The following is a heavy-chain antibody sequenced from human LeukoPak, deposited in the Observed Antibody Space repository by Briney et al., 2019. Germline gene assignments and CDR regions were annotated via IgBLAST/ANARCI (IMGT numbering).Heavy chain of an antibody. J-gene: IGHJ4*02. CDR2: ISYDGNNK. D-gene: IGHD4-17*01. CDR1: GFTFSSHA. V-gene: IGHV3-30-3*01. CDR3: ATLPT. Sequence: PGGSLRLSCAASGFTFSSHAMHWVRQAPGKGLEWVAVISYDGNNKYYADSVKGRFTISRDNSKNTLYLQMNSLRAEDTALYYCATLPTWGQGTLVTVSS.